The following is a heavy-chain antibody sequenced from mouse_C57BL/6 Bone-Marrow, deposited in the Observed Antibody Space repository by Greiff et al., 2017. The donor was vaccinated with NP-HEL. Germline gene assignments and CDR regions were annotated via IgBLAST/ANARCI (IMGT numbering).Heavy chain of an antibody. Sequence: EVKVVESGGGLVQSGSSLRLSCATSGFTFSDFYMEWVRQAPGKGLEWIAASRNKANDYTTEYSASVKGRFIVSRDTSQSILYLQMNALRAEDTAIYYCARDAQLNYYGSSYWYFDVWGTGTTVTVSS. CDR3: ARDAQLNYYGSSYWYFDV. V-gene: IGHV7-1*01. CDR2: SRNKANDYTT. J-gene: IGHJ1*03. CDR1: GFTFSDFY. D-gene: IGHD1-1*01.